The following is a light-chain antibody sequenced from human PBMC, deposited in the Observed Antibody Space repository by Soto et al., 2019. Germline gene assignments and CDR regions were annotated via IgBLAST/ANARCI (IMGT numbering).Light chain of an antibody. V-gene: IGLV2-11*01. CDR3: SSYAGSYTWI. CDR2: DVT. J-gene: IGLJ1*01. Sequence: QSVLTQPPSASGSPGQAVTISCTGTSRDVAVYSYVSWFQQHPGKAPQLLIYDVTKRPSGVPDRFSGSKSGNAAALTISGLQAEDEAEYFCSSYAGSYTWIFGSGTKVTVL. CDR1: SRDVAVYSY.